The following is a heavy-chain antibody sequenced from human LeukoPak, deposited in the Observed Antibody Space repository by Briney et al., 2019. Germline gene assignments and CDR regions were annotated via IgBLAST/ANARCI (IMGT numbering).Heavy chain of an antibody. J-gene: IGHJ4*02. CDR1: GFTFSRYS. D-gene: IGHD5-18*01. V-gene: IGHV3-21*01. CDR3: ARQADTAMLIWSFTDY. Sequence: GGSLGLSCEASGFTFSRYSLTWVRQAPGKGLEWVSSISSSSSYIYYADSVKGRFTISRDNAKNSLYLQMNSLRAEDTALYYCARQADTAMLIWSFTDYWGQGTLVTVSS. CDR2: ISSSSSYI.